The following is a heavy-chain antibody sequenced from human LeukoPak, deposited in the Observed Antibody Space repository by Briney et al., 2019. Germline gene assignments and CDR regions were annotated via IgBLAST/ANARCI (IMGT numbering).Heavy chain of an antibody. CDR3: ARHRQDVYYYMDV. CDR1: GGSITRLSSY. J-gene: IGHJ6*03. Sequence: SETLSLTCSVSGGSITRLSSYWGWIRQSPGKGLEWIGTVYQSGTTYYNPSLETRVTISIDTSKSQFSLRLNSLTAADTAVYYCARHRQDVYYYMDVWGKGTTVTVSS. D-gene: IGHD2-15*01. CDR2: VYQSGTT. V-gene: IGHV4-39*01.